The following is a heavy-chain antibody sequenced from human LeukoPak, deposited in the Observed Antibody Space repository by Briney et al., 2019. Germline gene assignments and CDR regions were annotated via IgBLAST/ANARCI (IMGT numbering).Heavy chain of an antibody. J-gene: IGHJ6*02. D-gene: IGHD3-3*01. V-gene: IGHV3-74*01. Sequence: GGSLRLSCAASGFTFSSYWMHWVRQAPGKGLVWVSRINSDGSSTSYADSVKGRFTISRDNAKNTLYLQMNSLRAEDTAVYYCARDVVNYDFWSGYYKDYGMDAWGQGTTVTVSS. CDR1: GFTFSSYW. CDR2: INSDGSST. CDR3: ARDVVNYDFWSGYYKDYGMDA.